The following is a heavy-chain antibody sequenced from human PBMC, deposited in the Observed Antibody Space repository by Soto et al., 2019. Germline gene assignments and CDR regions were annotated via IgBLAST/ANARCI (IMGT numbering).Heavy chain of an antibody. J-gene: IGHJ5*02. CDR3: ARDLSAYWWPWDWFDP. D-gene: IGHD2-15*01. Sequence: GASVKVSCKASGGTFSSYGISWVRQAPGQGLEWMGWISAYNGSTNYAQKLQGRVTMTTDTSTSTAYMELRSLRSDDTAVYYCARDLSAYWWPWDWFDPWGQGTLVTVSS. CDR2: ISAYNGST. CDR1: GGTFSSYG. V-gene: IGHV1-18*01.